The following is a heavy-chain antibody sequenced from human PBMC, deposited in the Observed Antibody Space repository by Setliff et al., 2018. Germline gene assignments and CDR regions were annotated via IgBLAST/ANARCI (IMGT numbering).Heavy chain of an antibody. D-gene: IGHD6-6*01. V-gene: IGHV3-7*03. CDR2: IKQDGSDK. CDR3: ARWTARAVDY. J-gene: IGHJ4*02. Sequence: LRLSCAASGFTFSRYAMNWVRQAPGKGLEWVANIKQDGSDKYYVDSVKGRFTVSRDNAKNSLYLQMSSLRAEDTAVYYCARWTARAVDYWGQGTLVTVSS. CDR1: GFTFSRYA.